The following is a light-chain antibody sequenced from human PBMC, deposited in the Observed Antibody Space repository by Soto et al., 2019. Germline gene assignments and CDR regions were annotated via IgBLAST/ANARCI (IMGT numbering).Light chain of an antibody. CDR2: GPS. Sequence: EIVMTQSPATLSVSPGERATLSCRASQSIYSNLAWYQQKLGQAPRLLIYGPSTRATGIPARFSGSGSGTEFTLTISSLQSEDFAVYYCQPYEKWPPLTFGGGTKVEI. J-gene: IGKJ4*01. CDR1: QSIYSN. CDR3: QPYEKWPPLT. V-gene: IGKV3-15*01.